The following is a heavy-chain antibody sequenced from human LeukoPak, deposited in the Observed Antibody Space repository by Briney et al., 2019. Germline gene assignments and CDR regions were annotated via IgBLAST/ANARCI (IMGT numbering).Heavy chain of an antibody. Sequence: PGGSLRLSCAASGFTFSSYSMNWVRQAPGKGLEWVSSISSSSSYIYYADSVKGRFTISRDNAKNSLYLQMNSLRAEDTAVYYCARDLRLPGHFDYWGQGTLVTVSS. J-gene: IGHJ4*02. CDR1: GFTFSSYS. V-gene: IGHV3-21*01. CDR3: ARDLRLPGHFDY. CDR2: ISSSSSYI.